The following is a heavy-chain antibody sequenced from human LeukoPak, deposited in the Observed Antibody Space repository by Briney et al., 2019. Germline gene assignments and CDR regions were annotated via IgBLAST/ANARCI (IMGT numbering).Heavy chain of an antibody. CDR2: INPNSGGT. CDR3: ARESSSWEYNWFDP. D-gene: IGHD6-13*01. Sequence: ASVKVSCKASGYTFTGYYMHWVRQAPGQGLEWMGWINPNSGGTNYAQKFQGRVTMTRDTSISTAYMELGRLRSDDTAVYYCARESSSWEYNWFDPWGQGTLVTVSS. J-gene: IGHJ5*02. V-gene: IGHV1-2*02. CDR1: GYTFTGYY.